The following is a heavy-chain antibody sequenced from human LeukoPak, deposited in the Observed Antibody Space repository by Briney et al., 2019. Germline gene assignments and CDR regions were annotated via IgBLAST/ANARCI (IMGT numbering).Heavy chain of an antibody. J-gene: IGHJ4*02. Sequence: PGRSLRLSCAASGFPFDEHAMHWVRQAPGKGLEWVSAISGSGGSTYYADSVKGRFTISRDNSKNTLYLQMNSLRAEDTAVYYCAKTDWNYAWYYFDYWGQGTLVTVSS. CDR3: AKTDWNYAWYYFDY. CDR2: ISGSGGST. CDR1: GFPFDEHA. D-gene: IGHD1-7*01. V-gene: IGHV3-23*01.